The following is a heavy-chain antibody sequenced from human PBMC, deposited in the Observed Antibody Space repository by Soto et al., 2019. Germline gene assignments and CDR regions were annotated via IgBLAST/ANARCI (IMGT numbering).Heavy chain of an antibody. V-gene: IGHV3-23*01. D-gene: IGHD1-1*01. J-gene: IGHJ4*02. Sequence: LRLSCEASRFTFSNFAMSWVRQAPGKGLEWISTIGVTAGSTYYTDSVRGRFTISRDNSKNTLYLETNSLRAEDTALYYCAKVMYTWNDVAAFDSWGQGTQVTVSS. CDR1: RFTFSNFA. CDR3: AKVMYTWNDVAAFDS. CDR2: IGVTAGST.